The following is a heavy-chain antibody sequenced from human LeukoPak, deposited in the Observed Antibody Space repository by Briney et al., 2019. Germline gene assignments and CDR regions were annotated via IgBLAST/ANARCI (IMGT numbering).Heavy chain of an antibody. CDR2: ISYDVINR. V-gene: IGHV3-30*03. CDR3: ARSIAAAGDYYYYGMDV. D-gene: IGHD6-13*01. Sequence: GTSLRLSCAASGFTFSSYGMHWVRQAPGKGLEWVAIISYDVINRYYADSVKGRFTISRDNSKNTLYLQMNRLRVEDTAVYYCARSIAAAGDYYYYGMDVWGQGTTVTVSS. CDR1: GFTFSSYG. J-gene: IGHJ6*02.